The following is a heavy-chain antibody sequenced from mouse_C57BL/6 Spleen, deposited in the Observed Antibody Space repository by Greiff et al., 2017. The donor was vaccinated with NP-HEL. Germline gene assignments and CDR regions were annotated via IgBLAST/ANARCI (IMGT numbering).Heavy chain of an antibody. CDR1: GYPFTSNW. V-gene: IGHV1-64*01. D-gene: IGHD1-1*01. J-gene: IGHJ2*01. Sequence: VQLQQPGAELVKPGASVKLSCKASGYPFTSNWLHWVTQRPGQGFEWFGMIHPNSGSTNYNEKFKGRAPLTVDKSTSTAYMQLSCLTAEDSADYYCARNFLITTVGYFDYWGQGTTRTVSS. CDR2: IHPNSGST. CDR3: ARNFLITTVGYFDY.